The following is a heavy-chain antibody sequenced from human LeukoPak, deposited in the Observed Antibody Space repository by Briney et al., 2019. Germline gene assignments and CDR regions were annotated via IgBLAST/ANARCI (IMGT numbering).Heavy chain of an antibody. V-gene: IGHV3-7*03. J-gene: IGHJ4*02. CDR3: ARDLMGIAYRGAFYY. CDR1: GFTFSTYS. CDR2: IKQDGSEK. Sequence: GGSLRLSCAASGFTFSTYSMSWVRQAPGKGLEWVANIKQDGSEKHYVDSVKGRFTISRDNAKNSLYLQMNSLRAEDTAVYYCARDLMGIAYRGAFYYWGQGTLVTVSS. D-gene: IGHD6-13*01.